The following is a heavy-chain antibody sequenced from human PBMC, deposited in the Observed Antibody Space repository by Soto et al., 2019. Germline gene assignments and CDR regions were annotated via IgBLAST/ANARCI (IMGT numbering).Heavy chain of an antibody. V-gene: IGHV3-23*01. D-gene: IGHD3-3*01. CDR2: ISPSGDRP. CDR1: GFTFTTFA. Sequence: HPGGSLRLACSASGFTFTTFAMSWVRQAPGKGLEWVSVISPSGDRPDYADSVKGRFTISRDNAKNTVYLQMISLRAEDTAGYYCVRNRWPIDYWGQGTLVNVSS. CDR3: VRNRWPIDY. J-gene: IGHJ4*02.